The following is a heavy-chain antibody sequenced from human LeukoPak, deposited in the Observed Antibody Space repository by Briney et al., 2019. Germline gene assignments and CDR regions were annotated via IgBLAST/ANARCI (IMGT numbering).Heavy chain of an antibody. J-gene: IGHJ4*02. D-gene: IGHD5-18*01. CDR3: ARTYRGYSYGYFFDY. CDR2: IYYSGST. Sequence: IGSIYYSGSTYYNPSLKSRVTISVDTSKNQFSPKLSSVTAADTAVYYCARTYRGYSYGYFFDYWGQGTLVTVSS. V-gene: IGHV4-39*01.